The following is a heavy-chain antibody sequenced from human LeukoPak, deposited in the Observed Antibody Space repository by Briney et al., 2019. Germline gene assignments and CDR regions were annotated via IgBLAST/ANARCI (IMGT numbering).Heavy chain of an antibody. CDR3: ARVSGYDSSGYYGLGVAFDI. D-gene: IGHD3-22*01. V-gene: IGHV4-59*01. Sequence: PSETLSLTCTVSGGSITRYYWSWIRQPPGKGLEWIASLDYSGSTNYNPSLKSRVTVSVDTSKIQFSLKLSSVTAADTAVYYCARVSGYDSSGYYGLGVAFDIWGQGTMVTVSS. J-gene: IGHJ3*02. CDR1: GGSITRYY. CDR2: LDYSGST.